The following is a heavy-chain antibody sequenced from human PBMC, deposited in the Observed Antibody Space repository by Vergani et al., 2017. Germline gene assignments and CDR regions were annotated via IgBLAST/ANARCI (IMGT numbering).Heavy chain of an antibody. CDR3: ARAVSTTVGDPPGY. Sequence: EVQLVESGGGLVQPGGSLRLSCAASGFTFSSYDMHGVRQATVKGLEWVSAIGTAGDTYYPGSVKGRFTISRENAKNSLYLQMNSLRAGDTAIYYCARAVSTTVGDPPGYWGQGTLVTVSS. J-gene: IGHJ4*02. CDR2: IGTAGDT. CDR1: GFTFSSYD. V-gene: IGHV3-13*01. D-gene: IGHD4-23*01.